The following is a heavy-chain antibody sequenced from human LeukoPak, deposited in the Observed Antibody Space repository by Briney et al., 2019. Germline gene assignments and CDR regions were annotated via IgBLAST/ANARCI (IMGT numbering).Heavy chain of an antibody. CDR2: INHSGSI. J-gene: IGHJ4*02. V-gene: IGHV4-34*01. Sequence: SETLSLTCAVYGGSFSGYYWSWTRQPPGKGLEWIGEINHSGSINYNPSLKSRVTISVDTSKNQFSLKLSSVTAADTAVYYCARGQASSSSFFGSDYWGQGTLVTVSS. D-gene: IGHD6-13*01. CDR3: ARGQASSSSFFGSDY. CDR1: GGSFSGYY.